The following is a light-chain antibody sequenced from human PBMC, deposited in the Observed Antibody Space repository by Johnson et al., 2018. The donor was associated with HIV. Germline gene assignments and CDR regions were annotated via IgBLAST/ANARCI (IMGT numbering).Light chain of an antibody. V-gene: IGLV1-51*02. CDR1: SSNIGTNY. Sequence: QSVLTQSPSVSAAPGQNVNISCSGGSSNIGTNYVSWYQQFPGTAPKLLVYEHNKRPSAIPDRFSGSKSGTSPHLGITGLQTGDEADYYCGTWDSSLRGIVFGLATKVTVL. CDR2: EHN. CDR3: GTWDSSLRGIV. J-gene: IGLJ1*01.